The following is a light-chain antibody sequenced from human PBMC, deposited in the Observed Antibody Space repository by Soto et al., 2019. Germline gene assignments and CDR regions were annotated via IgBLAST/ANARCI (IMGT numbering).Light chain of an antibody. J-gene: IGLJ1*01. V-gene: IGLV2-14*01. CDR1: SSDVGGYNY. CDR3: SSYTSCSTLLYV. Sequence: ALTQPASVSGSPGQSITISCTGTSSDVGGYNYVSWYQQHPGKAPKLMIYDVSNRPSGVSNRFSGSKSGNTASLTISGLQAEDEADYYCSSYTSCSTLLYVFGTGTKVTVL. CDR2: DVS.